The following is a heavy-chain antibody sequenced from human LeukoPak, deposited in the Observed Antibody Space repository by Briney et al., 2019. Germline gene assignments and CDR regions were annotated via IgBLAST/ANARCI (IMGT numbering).Heavy chain of an antibody. CDR3: ATPHSSGYYYEPVFDY. V-gene: IGHV1-24*01. CDR1: GYTLTELS. J-gene: IGHJ4*02. Sequence: ASVKVSCKVSGYTLTELSMHWVRQAPGKGLEWMGGFDPEDGETIYAQKFQGRVTMTEDTSTDTAYMELSSLRSEDTAVYYCATPHSSGYYYEPVFDYWGQGTLVTVSS. D-gene: IGHD3-22*01. CDR2: FDPEDGET.